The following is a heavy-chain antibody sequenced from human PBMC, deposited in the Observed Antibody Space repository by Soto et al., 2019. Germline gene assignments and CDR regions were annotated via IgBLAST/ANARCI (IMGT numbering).Heavy chain of an antibody. V-gene: IGHV1-46*01. J-gene: IGHJ5*02. CDR1: GYTFTSYY. CDR2: INPSGGST. Sequence: ASVKVSCKASGYTFTSYYMHWVRQAPGQGLEWMGIINPSGGSTSYAQKFQGRVTMTRDTSTSTVYMELSSLRSEDTAVYYCVNYEIRYFSRGCSCGSCYSVPFVPWGQGTLVTVSS. CDR3: VNYEIRYFSRGCSCGSCYSVPFVP. D-gene: IGHD2-15*01.